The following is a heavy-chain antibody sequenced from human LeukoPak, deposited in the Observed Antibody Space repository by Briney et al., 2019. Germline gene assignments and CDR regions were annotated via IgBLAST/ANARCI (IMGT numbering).Heavy chain of an antibody. CDR2: INPNSGGT. CDR1: GYTFTGYY. J-gene: IGHJ4*02. CDR3: ARPEALGYCSGGSCYGPNSFDY. Sequence: ASVKVSCKASGYTFTGYYMHWVRQAPGQGLEWMGRINPNSGGTDYAQKFQGRVTMTRDTSISTAYMELSSLRSEDTAVYYCARPEALGYCSGGSCYGPNSFDYWGQGTLVTVSS. V-gene: IGHV1-2*06. D-gene: IGHD2-15*01.